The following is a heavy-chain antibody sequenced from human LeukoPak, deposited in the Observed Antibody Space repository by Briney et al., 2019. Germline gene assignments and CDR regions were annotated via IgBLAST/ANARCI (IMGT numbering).Heavy chain of an antibody. CDR2: ISAYNGNT. D-gene: IGHD3-22*01. CDR1: GYTFTSYG. Sequence: ASVKVSCKASGYTFTSYGISWVRQAPGQGLEWMGWISAYNGNTNYAQKLQGRVTMTTDTSTSTAYMELRSLRSDDTAVYYCAREICDSSGYTTFDYWGQGTLVTVSS. J-gene: IGHJ4*02. CDR3: AREICDSSGYTTFDY. V-gene: IGHV1-18*01.